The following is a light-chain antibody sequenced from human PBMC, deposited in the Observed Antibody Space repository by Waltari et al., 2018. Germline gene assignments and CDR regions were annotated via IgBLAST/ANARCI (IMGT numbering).Light chain of an antibody. CDR3: MQASHTPSVA. CDR1: QSIGSS. J-gene: IGKJ4*01. V-gene: IGKV1-5*03. Sequence: DIQMTQSPSTLSASVGDRVTITCRASQSIGSSLAWYQQKPGKAPKVVIYEASSLESGVPSRFSGSGSGTDFTLRISRVEAEDVGVYYCMQASHTPSVAFGGGTKVEIK. CDR2: EAS.